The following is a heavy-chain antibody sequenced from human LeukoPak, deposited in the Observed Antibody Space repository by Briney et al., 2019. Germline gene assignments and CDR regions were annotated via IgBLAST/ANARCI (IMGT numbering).Heavy chain of an antibody. Sequence: GGSLRLSCAAPGFTFSSYAMHWVRQAPGKGLEWVAVISYDGSNKYYADSVKGRFTISRDNSKNTLYLQMNSLRAEDTAVYYCARLDYYYGMDVWGQGTTVTVSS. J-gene: IGHJ6*02. V-gene: IGHV3-30-3*01. CDR3: ARLDYYYGMDV. CDR1: GFTFSSYA. CDR2: ISYDGSNK.